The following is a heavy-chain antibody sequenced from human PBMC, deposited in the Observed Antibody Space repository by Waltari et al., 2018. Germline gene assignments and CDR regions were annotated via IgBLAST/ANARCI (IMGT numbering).Heavy chain of an antibody. CDR2: ISASGST. J-gene: IGHJ6*02. D-gene: IGHD3-16*01. CDR3: ARDPVIRSAYHYYYYGMDV. CDR1: GGSITRDY. Sequence: QMQLQESGPGLVKPSETLSLICTVSGGSITRDYWSWIRQAAGKGLEWIGRISASGSTDYNPSLESRVTMSVDTSKNHFSLTLTYVTAEDAAVYYCARDPVIRSAYHYYYYGMDVWGQGTTVTVS. V-gene: IGHV4-4*07.